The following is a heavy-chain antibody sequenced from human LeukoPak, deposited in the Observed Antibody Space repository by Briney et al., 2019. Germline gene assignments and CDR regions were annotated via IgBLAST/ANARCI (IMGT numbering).Heavy chain of an antibody. Sequence: GASVKVSCKASGYTFTSYYMHWVRQAPGQGLEWMGVINPSGGTTNYAQKFQGRVTMTRDTSTSTVYMELSSLRSEDTAVYYCASRGSGYDYYYYYYMDVWGKGTTVTISS. V-gene: IGHV1-46*01. CDR2: INPSGGTT. D-gene: IGHD5-12*01. J-gene: IGHJ6*03. CDR1: GYTFTSYY. CDR3: ASRGSGYDYYYYYYMDV.